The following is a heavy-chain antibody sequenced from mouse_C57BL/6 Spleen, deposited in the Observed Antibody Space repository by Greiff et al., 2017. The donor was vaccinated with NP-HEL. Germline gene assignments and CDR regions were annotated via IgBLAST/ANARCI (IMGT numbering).Heavy chain of an antibody. CDR2: INYDGSST. Sequence: EVQLVESEGGLVQPGSSMKLSCTASGFTFSDYYMAWVRQVPEKGLEWVANINYDGSSTYYLDSLKSRFIISRDNAKNILYLQMSSLKSEDTATYYCAGVDGYYGYFDYWGQGTTLTVSS. V-gene: IGHV5-16*01. CDR3: AGVDGYYGYFDY. CDR1: GFTFSDYY. J-gene: IGHJ2*01. D-gene: IGHD2-3*01.